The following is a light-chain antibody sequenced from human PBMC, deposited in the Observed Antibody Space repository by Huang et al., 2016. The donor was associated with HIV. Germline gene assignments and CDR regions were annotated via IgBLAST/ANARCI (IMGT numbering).Light chain of an antibody. J-gene: IGKJ1*01. CDR2: DAS. V-gene: IGKV3-11*01. CDR3: HQHSSWPGT. CDR1: QRVGSY. Sequence: DIVLTQSPATLSWSPGERATLSCRAGQRVGSYLAWYQQTPGQAPRLLVSDASHRATGIPARFSGSGSGTDFTLTISSLEPEDFAVYYCHQHSSWPGTFGQGTRVEIK.